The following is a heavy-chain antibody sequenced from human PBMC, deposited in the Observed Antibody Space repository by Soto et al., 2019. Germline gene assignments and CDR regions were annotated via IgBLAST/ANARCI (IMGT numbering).Heavy chain of an antibody. Sequence: ASVKVSCKASGGTFSSYAISWVRQAPGQGLEWMGGIIPIFGTANYAQKFQGRVTITADESTSTAYMELSSLRSEDTAVYYCAGAFWSGYYSPNWLDPWGQRTLVIVSS. D-gene: IGHD3-3*01. V-gene: IGHV1-69*13. CDR1: GGTFSSYA. J-gene: IGHJ5*02. CDR2: IIPIFGTA. CDR3: AGAFWSGYYSPNWLDP.